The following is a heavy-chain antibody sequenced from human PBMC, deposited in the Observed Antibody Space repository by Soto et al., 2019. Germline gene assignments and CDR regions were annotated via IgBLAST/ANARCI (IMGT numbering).Heavy chain of an antibody. CDR3: ARDRELYRLWFGAPDAFDI. V-gene: IGHV1-18*04. Sequence: ASVKVSCKASGYTFTSYGISWVRQAPGQGLEWMGWISAYNGNTNYAQKLQGRVTMTTDTSTSTAYMELRSLRSDDTAVYYCARDRELYRLWFGAPDAFDIWGQGTMVTVSS. CDR2: ISAYNGNT. CDR1: GYTFTSYG. D-gene: IGHD3-10*01. J-gene: IGHJ3*02.